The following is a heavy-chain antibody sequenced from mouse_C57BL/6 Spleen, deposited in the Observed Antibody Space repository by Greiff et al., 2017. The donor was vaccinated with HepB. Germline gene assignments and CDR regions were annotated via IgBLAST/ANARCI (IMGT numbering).Heavy chain of an antibody. CDR3: APSYYYGRFAY. CDR1: GYTFTSYW. J-gene: IGHJ3*01. CDR2: IDPSDSYT. Sequence: VQLQQPGAELVRPGTSVKLSCKASGYTFTSYWMHWVKQRPGQGLEWIGVIDPSDSYTNYNQKFKGKATLTVDTSSSTAYMQLSSLTSEDSAVYYCAPSYYYGRFAYWGQGTLVTVSA. V-gene: IGHV1-59*01. D-gene: IGHD1-1*01.